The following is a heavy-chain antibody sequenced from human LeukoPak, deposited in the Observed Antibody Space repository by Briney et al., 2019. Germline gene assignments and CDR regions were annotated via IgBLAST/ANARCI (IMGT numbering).Heavy chain of an antibody. D-gene: IGHD3-3*02. CDR2: IYHSGST. V-gene: IGHV4-38-2*02. Sequence: SETLSLTCTVSGYSISSGYYWGWIRQPPGKGLEWIGSIYHSGSTYYNAFLKSRVTISVDTSKNQFSLNLSSVTAADTAVYYCARVSTLELEGISDAFDIWGQGTMVTVSS. J-gene: IGHJ3*02. CDR1: GYSISSGYY. CDR3: ARVSTLELEGISDAFDI.